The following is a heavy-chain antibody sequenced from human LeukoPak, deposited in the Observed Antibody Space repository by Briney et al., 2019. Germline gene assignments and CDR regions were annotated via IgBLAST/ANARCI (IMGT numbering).Heavy chain of an antibody. Sequence: SETLSLTCTVSGGSISSSSYYWGWIRQPPGQGLEWIGSVFHSGSTYYNPSLKSQVSTSVDTSKNQFSLKLISLTAADTAVYYCARESYSSNWGSDYWGQGILVTVSS. D-gene: IGHD6-13*01. CDR2: VFHSGST. J-gene: IGHJ4*02. V-gene: IGHV4-39*01. CDR3: ARESYSSNWGSDY. CDR1: GGSISSSSYY.